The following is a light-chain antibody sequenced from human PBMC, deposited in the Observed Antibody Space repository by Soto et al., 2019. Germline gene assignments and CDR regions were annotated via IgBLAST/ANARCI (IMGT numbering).Light chain of an antibody. Sequence: EIMMSQSPAALSVSPGERATLSCRANQSISSNLAWYQQKPGQAPRLLIYGASSRATGIPDRFSGSGSGTDFTLTISRLEPEDFAVYYCQQYGSSGTFGQGTKVDIK. CDR3: QQYGSSGT. CDR1: QSISSN. V-gene: IGKV3-20*01. CDR2: GAS. J-gene: IGKJ1*01.